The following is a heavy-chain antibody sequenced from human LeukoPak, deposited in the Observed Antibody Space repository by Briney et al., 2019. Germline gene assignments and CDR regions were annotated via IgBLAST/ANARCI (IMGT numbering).Heavy chain of an antibody. D-gene: IGHD3-22*01. CDR2: INHTGST. CDR3: AREHSYYDSSGYYYGSGYFDY. Sequence: SETLSLTCAIYGGAFSGYFWTWIRQPPGKGLEWIGEINHTGSTNYNPSLKSRVTISADMSKNQFSLRLSSVTAADTAVYSCAREHSYYDSSGYYYGSGYFDYWGQGTLVTVSS. CDR1: GGAFSGYF. V-gene: IGHV4-34*01. J-gene: IGHJ4*02.